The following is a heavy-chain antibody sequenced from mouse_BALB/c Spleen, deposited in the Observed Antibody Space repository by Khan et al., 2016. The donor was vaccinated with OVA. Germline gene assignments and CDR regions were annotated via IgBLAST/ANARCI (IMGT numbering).Heavy chain of an antibody. CDR2: IWGGGST. CDR1: GFSLTDYG. V-gene: IGHV2-6-5*01. D-gene: IGHD3-1*01. J-gene: IGHJ4*01. CDR3: AKGLWSYYFALDY. Sequence: VELVESGPGLVAPSQSLSITCTVSGFSLTDYGVSWIRQPPAKGLEWLGVIWGGGSTYYNSALKSRLSISKDNSKSQVFLKMNSLQTDDTAMYYCAKGLWSYYFALDYWGQGTSVTVSS.